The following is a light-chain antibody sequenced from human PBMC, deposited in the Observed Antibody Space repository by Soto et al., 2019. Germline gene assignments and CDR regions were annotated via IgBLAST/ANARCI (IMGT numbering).Light chain of an antibody. CDR1: QTVNSR. V-gene: IGKV3-11*01. J-gene: IGKJ5*01. Sequence: EMVLTESAATLYSARGERATLSCRASQTVNSRLAWYQHKPGQAPRLLIYHTSNRATGIPARFSGSGSGTDFTLTISALEPDDFTVYSCQRRSTLPPIAFGQGTRLEIK. CDR3: QRRSTLPPIA. CDR2: HTS.